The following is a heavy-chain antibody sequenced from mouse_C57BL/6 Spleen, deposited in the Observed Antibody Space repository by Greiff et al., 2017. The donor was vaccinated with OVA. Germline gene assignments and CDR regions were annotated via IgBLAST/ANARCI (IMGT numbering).Heavy chain of an antibody. CDR2: ISYDGSN. CDR1: GYSITSGYY. D-gene: IGHD2-3*01. V-gene: IGHV3-6*01. CDR3: ARVYDGYFPPDY. Sequence: ESGPGLVKPSQSLSLTCSVTGYSITSGYYWNWIRQFPGNKLEWMGYISYDGSNNYNPSLKNRISITRDTSKNQFFLKLNSVTTEDTATYYCARVYDGYFPPDYWGQGTTLTVSS. J-gene: IGHJ2*01.